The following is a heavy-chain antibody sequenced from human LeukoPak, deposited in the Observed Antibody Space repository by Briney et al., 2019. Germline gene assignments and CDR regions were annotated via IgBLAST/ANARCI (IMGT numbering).Heavy chain of an antibody. CDR3: ARGAYYYED. V-gene: IGHV3-48*01. J-gene: IGHJ4*02. CDR2: ISSSSSTI. Sequence: GGSLRLSCAASGFTFSNYAMNWVRKAPGKGLEWVSYISSSSSTIYYADSVKGRFTISRDNAKNSLYLQMNSLRAEDTAVYYCARGAYYYEDWGQGTLVTVSS. D-gene: IGHD3-22*01. CDR1: GFTFSNYA.